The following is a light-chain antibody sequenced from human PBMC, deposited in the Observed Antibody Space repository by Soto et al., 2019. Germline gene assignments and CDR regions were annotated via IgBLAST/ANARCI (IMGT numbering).Light chain of an antibody. CDR3: QQYYNWRPR. Sequence: EVVMTQSPATLSVSPGDTATLSCRSSQSVSSSVAWYQQKTGQPPRLLIYGASTRATGVPARFSGSGSGTEFTLTISRLQSEDFEVYYCQQYYNWRPRFGQGTKVDIK. CDR1: QSVSSS. CDR2: GAS. J-gene: IGKJ1*01. V-gene: IGKV3-15*01.